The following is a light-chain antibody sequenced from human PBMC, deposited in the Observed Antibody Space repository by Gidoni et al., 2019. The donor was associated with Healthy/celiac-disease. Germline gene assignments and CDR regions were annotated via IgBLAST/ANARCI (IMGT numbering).Light chain of an antibody. CDR3: QQYYSTPRT. Sequence: DIVMTQSADSLAVSLGERATIHCKSSQSVLYSSNNKNYLAWYQQKPGQTPKLLIYWASTRESGVPDRFSVSGSGTDFTLTISSLQAEDVAVYYCQQYYSTPRTFGQGPKVEIK. V-gene: IGKV4-1*01. J-gene: IGKJ1*01. CDR1: QSVLYSSNNKNY. CDR2: WAS.